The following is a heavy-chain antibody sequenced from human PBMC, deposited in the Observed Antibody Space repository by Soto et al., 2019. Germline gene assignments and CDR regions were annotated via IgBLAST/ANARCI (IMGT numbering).Heavy chain of an antibody. D-gene: IGHD4-17*01. Sequence: SETLSLTCTVSGGSISSYYWSWIRQPPGKGLEWIGYIYYSGSTNYNPSLKSRVTISVDTSKNQFSLKLSSVTAADTAVYYCALSYYGDYLDYWGQGTLVTVSS. CDR1: GGSISSYY. CDR3: ALSYYGDYLDY. V-gene: IGHV4-59*08. CDR2: IYYSGST. J-gene: IGHJ4*02.